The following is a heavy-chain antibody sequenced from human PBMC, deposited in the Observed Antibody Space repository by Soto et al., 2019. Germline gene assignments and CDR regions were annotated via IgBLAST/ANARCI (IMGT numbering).Heavy chain of an antibody. V-gene: IGHV1-18*01. CDR1: GYTFITYG. CDR3: ASEGVAPYYYYGMDV. D-gene: IGHD2-15*01. Sequence: QVQLVQSGAEVKKPGASVKVSCKASGYTFITYGISWVRQAPGQGLEWMGWISAYNGDTNYAQNLQGRVTMTTDTSTSTVYMELRSLRSDDTAVYYCASEGVAPYYYYGMDVWGQGTTVTVSS. J-gene: IGHJ6*02. CDR2: ISAYNGDT.